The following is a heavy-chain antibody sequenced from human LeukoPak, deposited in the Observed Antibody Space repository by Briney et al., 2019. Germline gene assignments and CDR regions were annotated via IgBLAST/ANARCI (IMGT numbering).Heavy chain of an antibody. D-gene: IGHD7-27*01. J-gene: IGHJ4*02. CDR1: GFTFSNAW. Sequence: GGSHRLSCAASGFTFSNAWMNWVRQAPGKGLEWVGRIKSKTDGGTTDYVAPVKGRFTISRDDSKNTLYLQVNSLNTEDTAVYYCTTGNWESFSYWDQGTLVTVSS. CDR3: TTGNWESFSY. V-gene: IGHV3-15*01. CDR2: IKSKTDGGTT.